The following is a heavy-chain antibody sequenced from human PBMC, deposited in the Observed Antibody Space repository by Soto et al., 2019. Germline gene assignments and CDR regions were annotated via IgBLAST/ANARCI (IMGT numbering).Heavy chain of an antibody. J-gene: IGHJ4*02. CDR1: GTSSRSYS. D-gene: IGHD2-8*01. CDR2: IHYSGTT. CDR3: ARYNSYAIDY. Sequence: SVTLCLRSPFEGTSSRSYSASWIRQPPGKGLEWIANIHYSGTTNYNPSLASRVTLSVDTSKNQFSLKMTSVTAADRAMYFCARYNSYAIDYWGRGTLVNGSA. V-gene: IGHV4-59*01.